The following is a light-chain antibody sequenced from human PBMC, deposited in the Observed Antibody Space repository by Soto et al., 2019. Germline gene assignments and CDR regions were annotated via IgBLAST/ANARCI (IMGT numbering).Light chain of an antibody. CDR3: QQYNIYPIT. V-gene: IGKV1D-16*01. Sequence: DVQMTQSPSSLSASVGDRVTNTCRASQDINSYLAWYQQKPGNAPKSLIYGASSLQTGVRSRFSGSESGTDFTLTISNLQPEDSATYYCQQYNIYPITFGGGTKVEIK. CDR2: GAS. J-gene: IGKJ4*01. CDR1: QDINSY.